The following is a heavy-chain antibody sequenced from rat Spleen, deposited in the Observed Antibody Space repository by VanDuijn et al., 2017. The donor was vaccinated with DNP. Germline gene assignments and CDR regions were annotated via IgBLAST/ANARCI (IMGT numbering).Heavy chain of an antibody. CDR1: GFTFNNYW. V-gene: IGHV5-31*01. CDR2: ITSSCGST. D-gene: IGHD4-3*01. CDR3: VRWYNSGHYFDY. Sequence: EVQLVESGGDLVQPGRSLKLSCVASGFTFNNYWMTWIRQVPGKGLEWVASITSSCGSTYYGDSVKGRFTISRDNAKNTLYLQMNSLRSEDMATYYCVRWYNSGHYFDYWGQGVMVTVSS. J-gene: IGHJ2*01.